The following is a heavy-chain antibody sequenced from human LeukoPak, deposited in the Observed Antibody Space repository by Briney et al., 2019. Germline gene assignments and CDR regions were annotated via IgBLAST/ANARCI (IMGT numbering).Heavy chain of an antibody. CDR1: GYTFTSYG. J-gene: IGHJ4*02. V-gene: IGHV1-18*01. Sequence: ASVKVSCKASGYTFTSYGISWVRQAPGQGLEWMGWISAYNGNTNYAQKLQGRVTMNTDTSTSTAYMELRSLRSDDTAVYYCARGRSSTSCYRFDYWGQGTLVTVSS. D-gene: IGHD2-2*01. CDR2: ISAYNGNT. CDR3: ARGRSSTSCYRFDY.